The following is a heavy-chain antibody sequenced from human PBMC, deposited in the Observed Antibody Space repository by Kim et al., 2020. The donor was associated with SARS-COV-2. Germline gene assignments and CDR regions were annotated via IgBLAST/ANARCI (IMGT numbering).Heavy chain of an antibody. J-gene: IGHJ6*02. CDR3: ARDSAPSDGGIDV. V-gene: IGHV4-31*02. D-gene: IGHD2-2*01. Sequence: YNPSLKRRVTISMDTSKNQYSLRLTSVTAADPALYFCARDSAPSDGGIDVWGQGTTVTVSS.